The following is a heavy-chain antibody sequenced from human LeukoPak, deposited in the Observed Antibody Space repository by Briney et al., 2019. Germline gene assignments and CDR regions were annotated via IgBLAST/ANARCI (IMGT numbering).Heavy chain of an antibody. CDR3: ASWFGENDALDI. J-gene: IGHJ3*02. CDR2: INPSGGST. V-gene: IGHV1-46*01. Sequence: ASVKVSCKASGYSLSSNGISWARQAPGRGLEWMGIINPSGGSTRYAQKFQGRVAMTRDTSTSTVYMELKRLRSEDTAVYYCASWFGENDALDIWGQGTMVTVSS. D-gene: IGHD3-10*01. CDR1: GYSLSSNG.